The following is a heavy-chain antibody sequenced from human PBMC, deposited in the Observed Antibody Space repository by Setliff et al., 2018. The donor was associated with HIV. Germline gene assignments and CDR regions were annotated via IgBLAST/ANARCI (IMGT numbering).Heavy chain of an antibody. D-gene: IGHD3-10*01. CDR3: ARAQFYYASGSFYPSDYHYYMDV. CDR1: GYAFTSYH. CDR2: MNPNSGNT. Sequence: ASVMVSCKASGYAFTSYHINWVRQATGQGLEWMGWMNPNSGNTGYAQKFQGRVTVTRNTSVNTAYMELSSLRSEDTAVYYCARAQFYYASGSFYPSDYHYYMDVWGKGTTVTVSS. V-gene: IGHV1-8*02. J-gene: IGHJ6*03.